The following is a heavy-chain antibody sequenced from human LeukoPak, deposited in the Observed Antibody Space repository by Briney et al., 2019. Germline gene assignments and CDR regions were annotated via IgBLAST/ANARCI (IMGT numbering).Heavy chain of an antibody. Sequence: PGRSLRLSCAASGFTFSSYAMHWVRQAPGKGLEWVAVISYDGSNKYYADSVKGRFTISRDNSKNTLYLQMNSLRAEDTAVYYCAKEAAQYSSGWYAMDDNWFDPWGQGTLVTVSS. J-gene: IGHJ5*02. CDR1: GFTFSSYA. V-gene: IGHV3-30*04. CDR3: AKEAAQYSSGWYAMDDNWFDP. CDR2: ISYDGSNK. D-gene: IGHD6-19*01.